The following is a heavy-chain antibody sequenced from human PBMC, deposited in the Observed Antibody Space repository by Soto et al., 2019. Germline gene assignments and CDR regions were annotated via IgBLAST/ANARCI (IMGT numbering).Heavy chain of an antibody. CDR2: LSGSGDST. J-gene: IGHJ1*01. Sequence: EVQLLESGGGLVQPGGSLRLSCAASGFTFSSYAMTWVRQAPGKGLEWVSALSGSGDSTYYADSVKGRFTISRDNSKNTLFLQMNSLRVEDTAVYYCAKGLRISWYRAEYLQNWGQGTLVTVSS. CDR3: AKGLRISWYRAEYLQN. D-gene: IGHD6-13*01. V-gene: IGHV3-23*01. CDR1: GFTFSSYA.